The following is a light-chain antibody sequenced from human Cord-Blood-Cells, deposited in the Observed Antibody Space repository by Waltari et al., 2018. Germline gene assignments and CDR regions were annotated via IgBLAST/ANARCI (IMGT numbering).Light chain of an antibody. CDR3: QAWDSSTVV. V-gene: IGLV3-1*01. CDR2: QDS. Sequence: SYELPHPPPVSVSPAPTATLTCPAAKLVAKYACCYHQKPGPSPVLVLYQDSKRTSGILERFSGCNSGNTATLTSSGTQAMDEADYYGQAWDSSTVVFGGGTKLTVL. CDR1: KLVAKY. J-gene: IGLJ2*01.